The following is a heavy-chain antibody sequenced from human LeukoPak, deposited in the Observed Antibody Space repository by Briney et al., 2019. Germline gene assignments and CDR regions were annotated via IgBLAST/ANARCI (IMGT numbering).Heavy chain of an antibody. J-gene: IGHJ6*03. V-gene: IGHV4-4*09. CDR2: ISASGTT. CDR3: ARGLRYYYYYMDV. Sequence: SETLSLTCTVSGGSMTKYCWNWIRQPPGKGLEWIGYISASGTTNYNPSLMSRVTISVDTSKNQFSLKLSSVTAADTAVYYCARGLRYYYYYMDVWGKGTTVTVSS. CDR1: GGSMTKYC.